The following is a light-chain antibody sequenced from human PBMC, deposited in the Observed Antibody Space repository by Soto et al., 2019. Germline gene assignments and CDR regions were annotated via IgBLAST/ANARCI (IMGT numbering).Light chain of an antibody. CDR2: DVS. J-gene: IGKJ2*01. V-gene: IGKV3-11*01. CDR1: QRVSSF. Sequence: EIVLTQSPVTLSLSPGERATLSCRASQRVSSFLAWYQQKRGQPPRLLIYDVSSRAAGIPARFSGSGSGTDFTLTISSLEPEDFAVDYCQQRTDWPPVYTFGQGTKLEIK. CDR3: QQRTDWPPVYT.